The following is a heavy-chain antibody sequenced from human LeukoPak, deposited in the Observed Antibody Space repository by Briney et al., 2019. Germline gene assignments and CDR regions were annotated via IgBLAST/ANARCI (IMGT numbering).Heavy chain of an antibody. J-gene: IGHJ4*02. CDR2: ISSGGTP. D-gene: IGHD2-2*01. CDR1: GFTFTSSA. Sequence: GSLRLSCGASGFTFTSSAMTWVRQAPGKGLEWVSAISSGGTPYYAASVRGRLIISRDTSTNTLYLQVKSLTAEDTAVYYCAKPEVGVASIDCWGQGTLVTVSS. CDR3: AKPEVGVASIDC. V-gene: IGHV3-23*01.